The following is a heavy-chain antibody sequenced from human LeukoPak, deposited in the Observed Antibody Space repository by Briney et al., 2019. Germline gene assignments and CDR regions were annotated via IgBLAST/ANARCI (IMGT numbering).Heavy chain of an antibody. J-gene: IGHJ5*02. CDR1: GGSISSGDYY. CDR3: ARDDHDILTGYSRFDP. V-gene: IGHV4-30-4*01. CDR2: IYYSGST. Sequence: SETLSLTCTVSGGSISSGDYYWSWIRQPPGKGLEWIGYIYYSGSTYYNPSLKSRVTISVDTSKNQFSLKLSSVTAADTAVYYCARDDHDILTGYSRFDPWGQGTLVTVSS. D-gene: IGHD3-9*01.